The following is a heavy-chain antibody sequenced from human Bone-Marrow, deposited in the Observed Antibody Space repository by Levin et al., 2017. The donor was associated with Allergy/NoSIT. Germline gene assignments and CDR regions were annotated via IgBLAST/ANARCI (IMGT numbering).Heavy chain of an antibody. CDR2: LSGSDSST. D-gene: IGHD3-10*01. CDR3: AKDSRNVVRGVLDY. V-gene: IGHV3-23*01. Sequence: PSETLSLTCAASGFTFSNYAMTWVRRAPGKGLEWVSALSGSDSSTYYTDSVKGRFTISRNNSKNMLYLQMNSLRAEDTAVYYCAKDSRNVVRGVLDYWGQGTLVTVSS. CDR1: GFTFSNYA. J-gene: IGHJ4*02.